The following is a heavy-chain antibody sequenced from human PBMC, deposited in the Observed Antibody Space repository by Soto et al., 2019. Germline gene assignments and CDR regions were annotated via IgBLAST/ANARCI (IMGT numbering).Heavy chain of an antibody. CDR2: ISGSGGST. D-gene: IGHD4-17*01. CDR1: GFTFSSHA. V-gene: IGHV3-23*01. J-gene: IGHJ5*02. Sequence: EVQLLESGGDLIQPGGSLRLSCAASGFTFSSHAMSWVRQAPGKGLEWVSSISGSGGSTYYADSVKGRFTISRDNSKNQLSLQMNSLRAEDTAVYYCANTSTVTSLVFDPWGQGTLVTVSS. CDR3: ANTSTVTSLVFDP.